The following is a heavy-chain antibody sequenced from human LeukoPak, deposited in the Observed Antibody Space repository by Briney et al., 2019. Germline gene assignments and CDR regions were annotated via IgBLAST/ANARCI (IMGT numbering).Heavy chain of an antibody. CDR1: GGSFSDYY. D-gene: IGHD3-3*01. CDR3: ARGRGITIFGVVISPNFDY. Sequence: SQTLSLTCAVYGGSFSDYYWSLIRQPPGKGLEWIGEINHSGSTNYNPSLKSRVTISVDTPKNQFSLKLSSVTAADTAVYYCARGRGITIFGVVISPNFDYWGQGTLVTVSS. CDR2: INHSGST. V-gene: IGHV4-34*01. J-gene: IGHJ4*02.